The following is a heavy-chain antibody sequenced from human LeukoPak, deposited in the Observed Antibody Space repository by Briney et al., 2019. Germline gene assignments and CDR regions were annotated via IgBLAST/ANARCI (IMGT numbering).Heavy chain of an antibody. V-gene: IGHV1-46*01. CDR2: INPSGGST. D-gene: IGHD3-16*01. CDR3: TRVFLGGGGYYFDH. CDR1: GYTFTNYY. Sequence: ASVKVSCKASGYTFTNYYMHWVRQAPGQGLEWMGIINPSGGSTSYAQKFQARVTMTRDTSTSTVYMELTSLRSADTAVYYCTRVFLGGGGYYFDHWGQGTLVTVSS. J-gene: IGHJ4*02.